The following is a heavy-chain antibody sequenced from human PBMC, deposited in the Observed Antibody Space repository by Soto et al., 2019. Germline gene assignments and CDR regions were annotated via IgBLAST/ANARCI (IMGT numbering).Heavy chain of an antibody. CDR1: GDTISSNNNY. Sequence: SETLSLTCPVSGDTISSNNNYWSWIRQPPGEGLEWIGFISYSGTTSYSPSLKSRVAISLDTSKNQFSLSLSSVTAADTAVYYCARGRGYSYGLDPWGQGTLVTVSS. V-gene: IGHV4-30-4*01. CDR3: ARGRGYSYGLDP. CDR2: ISYSGTT. J-gene: IGHJ5*02. D-gene: IGHD5-18*01.